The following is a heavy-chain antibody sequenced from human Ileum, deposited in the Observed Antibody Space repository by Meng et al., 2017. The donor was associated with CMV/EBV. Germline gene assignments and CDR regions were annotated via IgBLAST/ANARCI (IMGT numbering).Heavy chain of an antibody. CDR1: GPSISSGDYY. CDR3: ARFRIAALGNLFDP. D-gene: IGHD6-13*01. CDR2: IFFSGNT. V-gene: IGHV4-30-4*08. Sequence: QVHLQRLGPGLVKPSQTLSLICPVSGPSISSGDYYWRWIRQPPGKGLEWIGYIFFSGNTYYNPSLNNRVIISIDTPRNQFSLKVDSVTAADTAVYYCARFRIAALGNLFDPWGHGTLVTVSS. J-gene: IGHJ5*02.